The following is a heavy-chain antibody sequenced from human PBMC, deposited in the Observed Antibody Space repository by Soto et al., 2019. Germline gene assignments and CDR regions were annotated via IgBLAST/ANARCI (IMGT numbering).Heavy chain of an antibody. V-gene: IGHV4-38-2*01. CDR2: IYHSGST. CDR3: ARASRDCSGLSCAWGGADY. J-gene: IGHJ4*02. D-gene: IGHD2-2*01. CDR1: GYSISSGYY. Sequence: PSETLSLTCVVSGYSISSGYYWGCIRQSPGKGLEWIGFIYHSGSTFYNPSLKSRVTMSVDTSKNQFSLKVNSVTAADTAVYYCARASRDCSGLSCAWGGADYWGQGTLVTVSS.